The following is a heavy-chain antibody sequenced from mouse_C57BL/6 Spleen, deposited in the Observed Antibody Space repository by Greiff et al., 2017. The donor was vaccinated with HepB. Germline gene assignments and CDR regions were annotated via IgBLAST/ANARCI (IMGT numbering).Heavy chain of an antibody. J-gene: IGHJ3*01. CDR1: GYTFTEYT. Sequence: VNVVESGAELVKPGASVKLSCKASGYTFTEYTIHWVKQRSGQGLEWIGWFYPGSGSIKYNEKFKDKATLTADKSSSTVYMELSRLTSEDSAVYFCARHEDDYYGYGFAYWGQGTLVTVSA. V-gene: IGHV1-62-2*01. CDR3: ARHEDDYYGYGFAY. D-gene: IGHD2-2*01. CDR2: FYPGSGSI.